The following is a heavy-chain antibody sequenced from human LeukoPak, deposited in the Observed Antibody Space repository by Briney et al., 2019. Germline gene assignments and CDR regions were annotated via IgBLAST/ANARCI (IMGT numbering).Heavy chain of an antibody. J-gene: IGHJ4*02. CDR1: GGTFSSYA. V-gene: IGHV1-69*04. Sequence: AVKVSCKASGGTFSSYAFSWVRQPPGQGLEWMGRIIPIFGIANYEQKFQGRVTITADKSTSTAYMELSSLRSEDTAVYYCASGYYYDSSGTIDYWGQGTLVTVSS. D-gene: IGHD3-22*01. CDR3: ASGYYYDSSGTIDY. CDR2: IIPIFGIA.